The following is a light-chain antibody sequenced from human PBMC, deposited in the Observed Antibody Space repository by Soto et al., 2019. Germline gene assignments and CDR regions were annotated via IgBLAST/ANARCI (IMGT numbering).Light chain of an antibody. CDR1: QSVSSN. Sequence: EIVVTQSPATLSVSRGERGTLSCRASQSVSSNLAWYQHKPGQAPRILIYGAFTRATGIPARFSGSGSGTECTLTISSLQSEDFAVYYCQQYNNWLITFGQGTRLEI. CDR2: GAF. CDR3: QQYNNWLIT. J-gene: IGKJ5*01. V-gene: IGKV3-15*01.